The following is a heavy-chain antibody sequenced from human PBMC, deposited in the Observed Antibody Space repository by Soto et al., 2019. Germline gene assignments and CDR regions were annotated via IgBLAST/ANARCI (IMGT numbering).Heavy chain of an antibody. D-gene: IGHD3-9*01. CDR1: GYTFTSYY. J-gene: IGHJ5*02. CDR2: INPSGGST. CDR3: ARERNYDILTGISQTFDP. Sequence: ASVKVSCKASGYTFTSYYMHWVRQAPGQGLEWMGIINPSGGSTSYAQKFQGRVTMTRDTSTSTVYMELSSLRSEDTAVYYCARERNYDILTGISQTFDPWGQGTLVTVSS. V-gene: IGHV1-46*03.